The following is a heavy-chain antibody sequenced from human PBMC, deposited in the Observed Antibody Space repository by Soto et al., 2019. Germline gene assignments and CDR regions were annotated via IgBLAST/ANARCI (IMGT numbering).Heavy chain of an antibody. CDR3: ARDRTYYYDSSGYFFDP. CDR2: IKQDGSEK. CDR1: GFTFSSYW. J-gene: IGHJ5*02. V-gene: IGHV3-7*03. Sequence: EVQLVESGGGLVQPGGSLRLSCAASGFTFSSYWMSWVRQAPGKGLEWVANIKQDGSEKYYVDSVKGRFTISRDNAKNSMDLQMNSLRAEDTAVYYCARDRTYYYDSSGYFFDPWGQGTLVTVSS. D-gene: IGHD3-22*01.